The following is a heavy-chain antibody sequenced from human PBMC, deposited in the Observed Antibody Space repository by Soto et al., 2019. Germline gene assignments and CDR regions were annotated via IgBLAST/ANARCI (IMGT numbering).Heavy chain of an antibody. CDR3: AKDRGGYSYGFDY. CDR2: ISYDGSNK. V-gene: IGHV3-30*18. J-gene: IGHJ4*02. CDR1: GFTFSSYG. D-gene: IGHD5-18*01. Sequence: GGSLRLSCAASGFTFSSYGMHWVRQAPGKGLEWVAVISYDGSNKYYADSVKGRFTISRDNSKNTLYLQMNSLRAEDTAVYYCAKDRGGYSYGFDYWGQGTLVTVSS.